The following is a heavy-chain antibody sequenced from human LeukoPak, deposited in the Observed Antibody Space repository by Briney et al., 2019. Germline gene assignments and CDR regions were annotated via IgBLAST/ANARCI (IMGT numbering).Heavy chain of an antibody. CDR2: IWYDGSDK. J-gene: IGHJ4*02. V-gene: IGHV3-33*01. D-gene: IGHD2-2*01. Sequence: GGSLRLSCAASGFTFSRYGMHWVRQAPGEGLEWVSVIWYDGSDKEYADSVKGRFTISGDNSKNTLFLQMNSLRAEDTAVYYCARGIGDCSTTSCYLDYWGQGTLVTVSS. CDR3: ARGIGDCSTTSCYLDY. CDR1: GFTFSRYG.